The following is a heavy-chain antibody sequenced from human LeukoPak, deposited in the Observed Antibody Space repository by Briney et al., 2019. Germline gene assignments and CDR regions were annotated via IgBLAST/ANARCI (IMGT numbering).Heavy chain of an antibody. D-gene: IGHD2/OR15-2a*01. CDR1: GGSFSGYY. V-gene: IGHV4-34*01. J-gene: IGHJ4*02. CDR2: INHSGST. Sequence: SETLSLTCAVYGGSFSGYYWSWIRQPPGKGLEWIGEINHSGSTNYNPSLKSRVTISVDTSKNQFSLKLSSVTAADTAVYYCARRTIGYYFDYWGQGTLVTVSS. CDR3: ARRTIGYYFDY.